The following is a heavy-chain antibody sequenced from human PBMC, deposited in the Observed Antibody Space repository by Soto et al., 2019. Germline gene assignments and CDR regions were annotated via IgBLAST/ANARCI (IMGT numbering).Heavy chain of an antibody. CDR2: INHSGST. CDR3: ARGFLEIITGTTYWIDP. Sequence: SETLSLTCAVYGGSFSGYYWSWIRQPPGKGLEWIGEINHSGSTNYNPSLKSRVTISVDTSKNQFSLKLSSVTAADTAVYYCARGFLEIITGTTYWIDPWGQGTLVTVSS. D-gene: IGHD1-7*01. V-gene: IGHV4-34*01. CDR1: GGSFSGYY. J-gene: IGHJ5*02.